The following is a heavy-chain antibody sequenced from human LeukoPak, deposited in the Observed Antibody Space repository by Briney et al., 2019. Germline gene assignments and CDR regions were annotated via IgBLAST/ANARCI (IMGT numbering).Heavy chain of an antibody. CDR1: GYTFTSYD. D-gene: IGHD5-12*01. V-gene: IGHV1-8*01. CDR2: MNPNSGNT. CDR3: ARAGGYDLYYYYYYMDV. J-gene: IGHJ6*03. Sequence: GASVKLSCNASGYTFTSYDINWIRQATGQGLELMGWMNPNSGNTGYAQKFQGRVTMTRNTSISTAYMELSSLRSEDTAVYYCARAGGYDLYYYYYYMDVWGKGTTVTISS.